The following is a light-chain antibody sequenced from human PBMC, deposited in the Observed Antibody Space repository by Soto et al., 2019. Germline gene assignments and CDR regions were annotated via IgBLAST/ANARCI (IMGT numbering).Light chain of an antibody. CDR1: NLGDRY. J-gene: IGLJ2*01. CDR3: QAWDDTSGVV. Sequence: GQTASIPCSGANLGDRYACWYQQKPGQSPVLVIYLDTKRPSGIPERFSGSNSGNTATLTISGTQAMDEADYYCQAWDDTSGVVFGGGTKVTVL. V-gene: IGLV3-1*01. CDR2: LDT.